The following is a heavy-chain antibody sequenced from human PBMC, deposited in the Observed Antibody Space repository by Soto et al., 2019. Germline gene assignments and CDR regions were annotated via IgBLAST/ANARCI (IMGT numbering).Heavy chain of an antibody. Sequence: GESLKISCAASGFTVSSNYMSWVRQAPGKGLEWVSVIYSGGSTYYADSVKGRFTISRHNSKNTLYLQMNSLRAEDTAVYYCARDLLDIWGQGTMVTVSS. CDR1: GFTVSSNY. V-gene: IGHV3-53*04. CDR2: IYSGGST. J-gene: IGHJ3*02. CDR3: ARDLLDI.